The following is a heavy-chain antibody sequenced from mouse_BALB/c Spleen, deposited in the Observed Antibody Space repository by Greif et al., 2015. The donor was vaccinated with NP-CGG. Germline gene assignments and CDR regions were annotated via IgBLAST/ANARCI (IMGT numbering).Heavy chain of an antibody. CDR2: ISSGGSYT. V-gene: IGHV5-6*01. CDR1: GFTFSSYG. Sequence: DVQLVESGGDLVKPGGSLKLSCAASGFTFSSYGMSWVRQTPDKRLEWVATISSGGSYTYYPDSVKGRFTISRDNAKNTLYLRMSSLKSEDTAMYYCARQDGNYWFAYWGQGTLVTVSA. D-gene: IGHD2-1*01. CDR3: ARQDGNYWFAY. J-gene: IGHJ3*01.